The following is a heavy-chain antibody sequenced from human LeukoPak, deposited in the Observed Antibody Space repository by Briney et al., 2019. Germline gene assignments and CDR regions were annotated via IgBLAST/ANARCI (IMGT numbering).Heavy chain of an antibody. J-gene: IGHJ5*02. D-gene: IGHD6-13*01. CDR2: IYYSGST. V-gene: IGHV4-59*01. Sequence: PSEPLSLTCTVSGGSISSYYWSWIRQPPGKGLEWIGYIYYSGSTNYNPSLKSRVTISVDTSKNQFSLKLSSVTAADTAVYYCARGARIAAAGSYNWFDPWGQGTLVTVSS. CDR1: GGSISSYY. CDR3: ARGARIAAAGSYNWFDP.